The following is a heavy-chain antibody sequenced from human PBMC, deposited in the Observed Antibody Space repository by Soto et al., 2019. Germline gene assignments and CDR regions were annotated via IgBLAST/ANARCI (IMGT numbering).Heavy chain of an antibody. CDR3: ARSIKHTVPTSFFFDD. J-gene: IGHJ4*02. Sequence: QVQLQESGPGLVKPSETLSLTCAVSGGSISSYYWSWIRQPPGKGLEWIGNIHNSGSTNYNPSLKSRITISPDTCKNQVPLRLSSVTAADTAVYYCARSIKHTVPTSFFFDDWGQGTLVTVSS. V-gene: IGHV4-59*01. CDR2: IHNSGST. CDR1: GGSISSYY. D-gene: IGHD4-17*01.